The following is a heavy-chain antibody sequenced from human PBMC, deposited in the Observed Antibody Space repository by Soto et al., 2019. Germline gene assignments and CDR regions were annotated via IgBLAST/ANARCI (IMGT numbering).Heavy chain of an antibody. Sequence: EVQLVESGGGLVKPGGSLRLSCAASGFTVSTKYMSWVRQAPGKGLEWVSVIYSGGSTFYADSVRGRFTISRDNSKNTVNLQMNSLRAEDTAVYYCARDPWAADYGGQGTLVAVSS. J-gene: IGHJ4*02. V-gene: IGHV3-66*01. CDR3: ARDPWAADY. CDR1: GFTVSTKY. D-gene: IGHD3-16*01. CDR2: IYSGGST.